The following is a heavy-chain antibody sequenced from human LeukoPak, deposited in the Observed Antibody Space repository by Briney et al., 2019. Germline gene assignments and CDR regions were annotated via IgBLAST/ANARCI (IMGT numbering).Heavy chain of an antibody. J-gene: IGHJ5*02. CDR3: AREAITIFGVVRTQTTYGPHRFDP. V-gene: IGHV1-24*01. CDR1: GYTLTELS. Sequence: ASVKVSCKVSGYTLTELSMHWVRQAPGKGLEWMGGFDPEDGEQIYAQKFQGRVTMTEDTSTDTAYMELSSLRSEDTAVYYCAREAITIFGVVRTQTTYGPHRFDPWGQGTLVTVSS. CDR2: FDPEDGEQ. D-gene: IGHD3-3*01.